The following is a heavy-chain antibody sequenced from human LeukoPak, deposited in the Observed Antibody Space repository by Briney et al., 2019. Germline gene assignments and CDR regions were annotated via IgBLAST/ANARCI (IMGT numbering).Heavy chain of an antibody. V-gene: IGHV3-23*01. D-gene: IGHD2-15*01. CDR3: VKDGRRSPPC. CDR2: INGGGGST. J-gene: IGHJ4*02. Sequence: QPGGSLRLSCAASGFTFSNYVMSWLRQAPGKGPEWVSGINGGGGSTFYAESVTGRFTISRDNSKTTLFLQMNTLRAEDTAVYDWVKDGRRSPPCWGQGTLVTVSS. CDR1: GFTFSNYV.